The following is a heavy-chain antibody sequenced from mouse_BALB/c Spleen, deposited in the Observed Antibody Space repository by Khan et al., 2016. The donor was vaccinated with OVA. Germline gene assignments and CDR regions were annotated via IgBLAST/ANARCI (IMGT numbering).Heavy chain of an antibody. D-gene: IGHD1-3*01. Sequence: QIQLVQSGPELKKPGETVKISCKASGYTFTNYGMNWVKQAPGKGLKWMGWINTYTREPTYADDFKGRFVFSLETSASTAYLQISNLKNEDMTTYFCARSSSYWYSDVWGAGTTVTVSS. CDR2: INTYTREP. V-gene: IGHV9-1*02. J-gene: IGHJ1*01. CDR1: GYTFTNYG. CDR3: ARSSSYWYSDV.